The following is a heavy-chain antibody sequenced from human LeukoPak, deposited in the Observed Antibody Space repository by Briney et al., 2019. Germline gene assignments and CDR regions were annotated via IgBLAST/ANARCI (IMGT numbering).Heavy chain of an antibody. J-gene: IGHJ4*02. CDR1: GGSISSSSYY. CDR2: IYYSGST. V-gene: IGHV4-39*07. D-gene: IGHD1-7*01. Sequence: SETLSLTCTVSGGSISSSSYYWGWIRQPPGKGLEWIGSIYYSGSTYYNPSLKSRVTISVDTSKNQFSLKLSSVTAADTAVYYCARCGNWNYRHYFDYWGQGTLVTVSS. CDR3: ARCGNWNYRHYFDY.